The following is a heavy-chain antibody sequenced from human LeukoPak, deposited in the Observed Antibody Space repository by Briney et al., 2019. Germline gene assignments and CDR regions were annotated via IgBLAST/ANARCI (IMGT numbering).Heavy chain of an antibody. Sequence: PGGSLSLSCAASGFPFSSYSMNWVRQAPGKGLEWVSSISSSSSYIYYADSVKGRFTISRDNAKNSLYLQMNSLRAEDTAVYYCARDYCSSTSCYLPFDYWGQGTLVTVSS. CDR1: GFPFSSYS. D-gene: IGHD2-2*01. V-gene: IGHV3-21*01. CDR2: ISSSSSYI. CDR3: ARDYCSSTSCYLPFDY. J-gene: IGHJ4*02.